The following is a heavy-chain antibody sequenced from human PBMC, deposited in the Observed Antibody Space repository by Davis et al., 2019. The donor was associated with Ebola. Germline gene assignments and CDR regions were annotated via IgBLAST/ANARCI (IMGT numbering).Heavy chain of an antibody. Sequence: PSETLSLTCTVSGGSVNSGSYYWNWIRQPPGKGLEWIGYVYKSGSTRYNPSLKSRVTVAIDTSKNQLYLKLSSVTAADTAVYYCARSGFLDSWGPGSLVTVSS. J-gene: IGHJ4*02. CDR3: ARSGFLDS. V-gene: IGHV4-61*01. D-gene: IGHD3-3*01. CDR2: VYKSGST. CDR1: GGSVNSGSYY.